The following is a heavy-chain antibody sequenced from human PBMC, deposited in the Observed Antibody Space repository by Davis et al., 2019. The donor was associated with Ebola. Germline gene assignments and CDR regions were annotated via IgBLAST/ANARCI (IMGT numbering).Heavy chain of an antibody. CDR1: GFTFSTYS. Sequence: GESLKISCAASGFTFSTYSMSWVRQAPGKGLEWVSSISSSSSYKYYADSVKGRFTISRDNAKNSLYLRMNSLRAEDTALYHCARVNAVTGYSRFDPWGQGTLVTVSS. V-gene: IGHV3-21*04. CDR2: ISSSSSYK. D-gene: IGHD3-9*01. CDR3: ARVNAVTGYSRFDP. J-gene: IGHJ5*02.